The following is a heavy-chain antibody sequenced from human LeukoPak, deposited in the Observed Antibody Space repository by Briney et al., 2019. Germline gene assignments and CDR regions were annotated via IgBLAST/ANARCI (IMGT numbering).Heavy chain of an antibody. CDR3: AAYSSGWRSG. Sequence: PGGSLRLSCAASGFTFSSYAMSWVRQAPGKGLEWVSAISGSGGSTYYADSVKGRFTISRDNAKNSLYLQMNSLRAEDTAVYYCAAYSSGWRSGWGQGTLVTVSS. J-gene: IGHJ4*02. V-gene: IGHV3-23*01. D-gene: IGHD6-19*01. CDR1: GFTFSSYA. CDR2: ISGSGGST.